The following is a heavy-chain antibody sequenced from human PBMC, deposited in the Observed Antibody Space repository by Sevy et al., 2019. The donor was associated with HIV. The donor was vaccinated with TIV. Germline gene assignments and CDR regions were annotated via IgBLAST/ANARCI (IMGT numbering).Heavy chain of an antibody. Sequence: GGSLRLSCAASGFTFNIYEMNWVRQAPGKGLEWVSYISCSFSIYYSDSVKGRFTISRDNAKNSLYLQMNSLRAEDTAVYYCTNYVHYWGQGTLVTVSS. V-gene: IGHV3-48*03. CDR2: ISCSFSI. J-gene: IGHJ4*02. CDR1: GFTFNIYE. CDR3: TNYVHY.